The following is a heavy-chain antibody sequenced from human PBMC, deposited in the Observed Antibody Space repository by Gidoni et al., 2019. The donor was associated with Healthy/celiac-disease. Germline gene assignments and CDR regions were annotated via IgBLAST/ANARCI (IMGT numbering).Heavy chain of an antibody. Sequence: EVQLLESGGGLVQPGGSLILSCSASGSTFSSYSMSWVRQAPGKGLEWVSAISGSGGSTYYADSVKGRFTISRDNSKNTLYLQMNSLRAEDTAVYYCAKLGAMGPLNWFDPWGQGTLVTVSS. CDR1: GSTFSSYS. CDR3: AKLGAMGPLNWFDP. J-gene: IGHJ5*02. V-gene: IGHV3-23*01. CDR2: ISGSGGST.